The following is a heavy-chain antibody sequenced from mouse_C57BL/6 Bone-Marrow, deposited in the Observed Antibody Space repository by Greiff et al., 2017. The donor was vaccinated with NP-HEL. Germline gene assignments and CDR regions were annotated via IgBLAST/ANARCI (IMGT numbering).Heavy chain of an antibody. J-gene: IGHJ1*03. CDR1: GFTFSSYA. CDR2: ISDGGSYT. D-gene: IGHD1-1*01. V-gene: IGHV5-4*01. CDR3: EKDTTYYGSSYSWYFDV. Sequence: EVMLVESGGGLVKPGGSLKLSCAASGFTFSSYAMSWVRQTPEKRLVWVATISDGGSYTYYPDNVKGRFTISRDTAKNNMYLQMSHLKSEDTAMYYSEKDTTYYGSSYSWYFDVWGTGTTVTVSS.